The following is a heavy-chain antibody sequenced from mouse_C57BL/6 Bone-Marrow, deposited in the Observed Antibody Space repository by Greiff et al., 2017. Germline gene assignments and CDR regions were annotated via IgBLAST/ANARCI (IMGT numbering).Heavy chain of an antibody. CDR1: GYTFTSYW. J-gene: IGHJ3*01. CDR3: ARGWGYLRSAWFAY. Sequence: QVQLKQPGAELVKPGASVKLSCKASGYTFTSYWMHWVKQRPGQGLEWIGMIHPNSGSTNYNEKFKSKATLTVDKSSSTAYMQLSSLTSEDSAVYYCARGWGYLRSAWFAYWGQGTLVTVSA. CDR2: IHPNSGST. D-gene: IGHD2-3*01. V-gene: IGHV1-64*01.